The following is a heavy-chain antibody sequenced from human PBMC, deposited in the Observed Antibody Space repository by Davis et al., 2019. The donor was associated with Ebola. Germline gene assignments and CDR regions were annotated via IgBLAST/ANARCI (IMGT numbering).Heavy chain of an antibody. CDR2: IKEDGSEK. Sequence: PGGSLRLSCAASGFTFSNYWMSWVRQAPGKGLEWVANIKEDGSEKYYVDSVKGRFTTSRDNAKNSLSLQMNSLRAEDTAVYYCARDPHPYNSGYDLLYYYYYMDVWGKGTTVTVSS. V-gene: IGHV3-7*03. J-gene: IGHJ6*03. CDR3: ARDPHPYNSGYDLLYYYYYMDV. CDR1: GFTFSNYW. D-gene: IGHD5-12*01.